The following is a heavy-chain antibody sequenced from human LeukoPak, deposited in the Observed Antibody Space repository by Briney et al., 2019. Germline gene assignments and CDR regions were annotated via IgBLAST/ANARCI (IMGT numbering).Heavy chain of an antibody. Sequence: ASVKVSCKASGGTFSSYAISWVRQAPGQGLEWMGGIIPIFGTANYAQKFQGRVTITADESTSTAYMELSSLRSEDTAVYYCAQYCSSTSCYDYYGMDVWGQGTTVTVSS. CDR1: GGTFSSYA. CDR3: AQYCSSTSCYDYYGMDV. CDR2: IIPIFGTA. V-gene: IGHV1-69*13. J-gene: IGHJ6*02. D-gene: IGHD2-2*01.